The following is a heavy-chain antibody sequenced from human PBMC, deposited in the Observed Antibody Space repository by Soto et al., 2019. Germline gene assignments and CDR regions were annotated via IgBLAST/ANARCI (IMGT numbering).Heavy chain of an antibody. CDR3: ARSGGSYFDY. V-gene: IGHV4-31*03. D-gene: IGHD1-26*01. CDR1: GGSISSGGYY. Sequence: QVQLQESGPGLVKPSQTLSLTCTVSGGSISSGGYYWGWIRQHPGRGLEWIGYIYYSGDTYYNPSLESRIAVSVDTSKNQFSLTLSSVTAADTAMYYCARSGGSYFDYGGQGSLVTVSS. CDR2: IYYSGDT. J-gene: IGHJ4*02.